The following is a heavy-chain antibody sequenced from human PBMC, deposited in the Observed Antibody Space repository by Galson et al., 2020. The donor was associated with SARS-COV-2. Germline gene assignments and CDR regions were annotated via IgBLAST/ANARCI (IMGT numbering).Heavy chain of an antibody. V-gene: IGHV2-70*12. CDR2: IDWDDDK. Sequence: ESGPTLVKPTQTLTLTCTFSGFSLSTSGVCVSWIRQPPGKALEWLARIDWDDDKYYSTSLKTRLTISKDTSRNQVVLTMTNMDPVDTATYYCAQGYWGCTTRSCYRPWFDPWGQGTLVTVSS. CDR1: GFSLSTSGVC. CDR3: AQGYWGCTTRSCYRPWFDP. D-gene: IGHD2-8*02. J-gene: IGHJ5*02.